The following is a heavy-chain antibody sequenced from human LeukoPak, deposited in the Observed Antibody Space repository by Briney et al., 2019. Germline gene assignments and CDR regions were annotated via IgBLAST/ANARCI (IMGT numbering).Heavy chain of an antibody. V-gene: IGHV1-18*01. J-gene: IGHJ5*02. CDR3: AKDWHILTGRNCFDP. D-gene: IGHD3-9*01. CDR2: VTSYNGDT. CDR1: VYTFNNYG. Sequence: ASVKVSCKASVYTFNNYGISGVRQAPGQGLEWMGWVTSYNGDTNYAQKFQGRVTMSTEPYTSTAYMELRSLRFDDTAIYYCAKDWHILTGRNCFDPWGQGTLVTVSS.